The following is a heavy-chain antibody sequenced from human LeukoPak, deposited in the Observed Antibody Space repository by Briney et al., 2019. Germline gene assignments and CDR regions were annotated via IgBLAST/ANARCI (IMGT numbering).Heavy chain of an antibody. V-gene: IGHV4-39*01. Sequence: SETLSLTCTVSGGSISSYYWGWIRQPPGKGLEWIGSIYYSGSTYYNPSLKSRVTISVDTSKNQFSLKLSSVTAADTAVYYCARRYSSSWYVSNWFDPWGQGTLVTVSS. D-gene: IGHD6-13*01. J-gene: IGHJ5*02. CDR3: ARRYSSSWYVSNWFDP. CDR1: GGSISSYY. CDR2: IYYSGST.